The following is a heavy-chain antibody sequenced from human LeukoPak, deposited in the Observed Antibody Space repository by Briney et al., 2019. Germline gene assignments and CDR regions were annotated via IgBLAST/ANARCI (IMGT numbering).Heavy chain of an antibody. CDR3: ARAWTYYDILTGYYSFDY. D-gene: IGHD3-9*01. CDR2: IWYDGSNK. J-gene: IGHJ4*02. V-gene: IGHV3-33*01. Sequence: GGSLRLTCAASGFTFSSYSMHWVRQAPGKGLEWVAVIWYDGSNKYYPDSVKGRFTISRDNSKNTLYLQMNSLRAEDTAVYYCARAWTYYDILTGYYSFDYWGQGTLVTVSS. CDR1: GFTFSSYS.